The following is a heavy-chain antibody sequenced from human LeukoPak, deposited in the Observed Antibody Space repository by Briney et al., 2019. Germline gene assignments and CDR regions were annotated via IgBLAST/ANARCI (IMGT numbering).Heavy chain of an antibody. CDR2: IFYAGST. Sequence: KPSDTLSLTCAVSGYSISSNHWWGWIRQPPGKGLEWIGYIFYAGSTYYNPSLKSRVTMSVDTSKNQFSLRLSSVTAVDTAVYYCARIGPTLGAAWVDYWGQGTLVSVSS. J-gene: IGHJ4*02. CDR1: GYSISSNHW. CDR3: ARIGPTLGAAWVDY. D-gene: IGHD1-26*01. V-gene: IGHV4-28*01.